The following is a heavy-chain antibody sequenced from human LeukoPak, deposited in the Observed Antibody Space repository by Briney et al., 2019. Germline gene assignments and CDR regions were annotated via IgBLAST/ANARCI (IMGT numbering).Heavy chain of an antibody. CDR1: GFTVSRNY. CDR2: IYSGGRT. D-gene: IGHD1-1*01. V-gene: IGHV3-53*01. Sequence: PGGSLRLSCAASGFTVSRNYMNWVRQAPGKGLEWVSIIYSGGRTYYADSVKGRFTISRDNSKNILYLQMNSLRAVDTAVYYCARGTSGTTAYYYYMDVWGKGTTVTISS. CDR3: ARGTSGTTAYYYYMDV. J-gene: IGHJ6*03.